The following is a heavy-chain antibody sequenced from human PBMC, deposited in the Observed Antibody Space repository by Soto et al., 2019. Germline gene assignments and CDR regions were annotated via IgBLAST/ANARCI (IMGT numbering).Heavy chain of an antibody. CDR1: GFNFSPYA. Sequence: GGSLRLSCAASGFNFSPYAMSWVRQAPGRGLEWVSGIGGGNDISRHYKDSVEGRFTISRDNSKNLLYLDMNNLRVEDTGVYYCTKVPARTPRAFFDHWGQGIMVTAPQ. CDR2: IGGGNDISR. J-gene: IGHJ5*02. D-gene: IGHD3-3*02. CDR3: TKVPARTPRAFFDH. V-gene: IGHV3-23*01.